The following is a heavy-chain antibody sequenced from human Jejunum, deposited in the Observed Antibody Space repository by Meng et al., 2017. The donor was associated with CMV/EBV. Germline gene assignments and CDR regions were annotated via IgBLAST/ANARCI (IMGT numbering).Heavy chain of an antibody. CDR3: AKRRIAAAGDFQD. J-gene: IGHJ1*01. D-gene: IGHD6-13*01. Sequence: SGLTFRSYAMAWVRQAPGKGLEWVSAIGNTGATTKYADSVKGRFTISRDNSENTLYLQMNSLRAEDTAVYYCAKRRIAAAGDFQDWGQGTLVTVSS. CDR2: IGNTGATT. V-gene: IGHV3-23*01. CDR1: GLTFRSYA.